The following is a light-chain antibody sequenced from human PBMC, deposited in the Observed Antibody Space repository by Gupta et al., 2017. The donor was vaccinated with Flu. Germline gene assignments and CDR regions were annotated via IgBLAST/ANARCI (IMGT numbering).Light chain of an antibody. J-gene: IGKJ3*01. CDR1: QDIKSY. CDR2: DAS. Sequence: PSSLSASVGDRVTISCQASQDIKSYLNWYQQKPGKAPKVLIYDASNLETGVPSRFSGSGSGTDYTFTISSLQPEDVATYYCQQDASFPLTFGHGTKLHIK. CDR3: QQDASFPLT. V-gene: IGKV1-33*01.